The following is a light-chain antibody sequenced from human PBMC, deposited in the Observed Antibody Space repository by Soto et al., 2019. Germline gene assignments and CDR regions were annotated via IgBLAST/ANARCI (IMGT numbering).Light chain of an antibody. CDR2: EVS. J-gene: IGLJ1*01. Sequence: QSALTQPASVSGTPGQSITISCTGSNSDVGIYDFVSWYQHHPGRAPKLIVSEVSHRPSGVSNRFSGSKSGNTASLTISGLLSEDEADYYCISYTSDDGRYVFGTGTKLTVL. V-gene: IGLV2-14*01. CDR1: NSDVGIYDF. CDR3: ISYTSDDGRYV.